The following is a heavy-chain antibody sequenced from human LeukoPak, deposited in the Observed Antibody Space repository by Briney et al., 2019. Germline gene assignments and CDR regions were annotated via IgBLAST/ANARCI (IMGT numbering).Heavy chain of an antibody. J-gene: IGHJ4*02. CDR3: ARDFDY. CDR1: GYSITSGYF. CDR2: IYHSGSA. Sequence: SETLSLTCTVSGYSITSGYFWGWIQQPPGKGLEWIGSIYHSGSAYYNPSLKSRITISVDTSRNQFSLQLTSVTAADTAMYYCARDFDYWGQGTLVTVSS. V-gene: IGHV4-38-2*02.